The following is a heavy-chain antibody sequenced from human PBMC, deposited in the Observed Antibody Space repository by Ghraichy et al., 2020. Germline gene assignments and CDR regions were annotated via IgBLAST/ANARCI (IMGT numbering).Heavy chain of an antibody. CDR1: GFNFGSKA. J-gene: IGHJ4*02. V-gene: IGHV3-23*01. CDR3: TKEGQLGYYDC. CDR2: ISGSGTT. Sequence: GGSLRLSCAASGFNFGSKAMGWVRQAPGKGLEWVSTISGSGTTYYTDSVKGRFTISRDNSKDTLFLQMNRLRVEDTAVYYCTKEGQLGYYDCWGQGTLVTVS. D-gene: IGHD6-13*01.